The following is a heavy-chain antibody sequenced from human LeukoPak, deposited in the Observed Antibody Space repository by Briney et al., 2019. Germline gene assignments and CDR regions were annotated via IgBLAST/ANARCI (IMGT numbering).Heavy chain of an antibody. J-gene: IGHJ4*02. Sequence: GGSLGLSCAASGFTFSSYAMSWVRQAPGKGLEWVSAISGSGGSTYYADSVKGRFTISRDNSKNTLYLQMNSLRAEDTAVYYCAKSSGVRYYDSSGYFDYWGQGTLVTVSS. D-gene: IGHD3-22*01. CDR3: AKSSGVRYYDSSGYFDY. CDR1: GFTFSSYA. V-gene: IGHV3-23*01. CDR2: ISGSGGST.